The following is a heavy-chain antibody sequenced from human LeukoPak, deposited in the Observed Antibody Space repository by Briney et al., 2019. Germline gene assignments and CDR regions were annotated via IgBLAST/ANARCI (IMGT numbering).Heavy chain of an antibody. Sequence: GGSLRLSCAASGFTFSSYSMNWVRQAPGKGLEWVSSISSSSSYIYYGDSVKGRFTISRDNAKNSLYLQVNSLRAEDTAVYYCARPNLFSTSLDAFDIWGQGTMVTVSS. D-gene: IGHD2-2*01. V-gene: IGHV3-21*01. CDR3: ARPNLFSTSLDAFDI. CDR1: GFTFSSYS. CDR2: ISSSSSYI. J-gene: IGHJ3*02.